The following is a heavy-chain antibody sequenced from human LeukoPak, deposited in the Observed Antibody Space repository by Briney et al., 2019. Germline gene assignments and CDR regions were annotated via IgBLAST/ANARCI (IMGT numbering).Heavy chain of an antibody. CDR1: GYSCSSYW. CDR3: ARSVGATPLDY. V-gene: IGHV5-51*01. J-gene: IGHJ4*02. D-gene: IGHD1-26*01. CDR2: IYPSDSAT. Sequence: GESLKISCTGSGYSCSSYWIVWVRQMPGKGLEWMGIIYPSDSATTYSPSFQGQVTISADKSISTAYLQWSSLKASDTAVYYCARSVGATPLDYWGQGTLATVSS.